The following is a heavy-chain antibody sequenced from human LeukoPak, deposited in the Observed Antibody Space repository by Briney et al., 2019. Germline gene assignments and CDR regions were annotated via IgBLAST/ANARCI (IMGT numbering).Heavy chain of an antibody. V-gene: IGHV4-34*01. D-gene: IGHD4/OR15-4a*01. CDR2: INHSGST. Sequence: SETLSLTCAVYGGSFSGYYWSWIRQPPGKGLEWIGEINHSGSTNYNPSLKSRVTISVDTSKNQFSLKLSSVTAADTAVYYCARSPPANPSEYFDYWGQGTLVTVSS. CDR1: GGSFSGYY. CDR3: ARSPPANPSEYFDY. J-gene: IGHJ4*02.